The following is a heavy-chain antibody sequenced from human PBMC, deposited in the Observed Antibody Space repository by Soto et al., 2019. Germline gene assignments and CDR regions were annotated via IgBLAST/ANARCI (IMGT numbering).Heavy chain of an antibody. CDR3: AREGYCSSTSCYRDAFDI. Sequence: SETLSLTCTVSGGSISSYYWSWIRQPPGKGLEWIGYIYYSGSTNYNPSLKSRVTISVDTSKNQFSLKLSSVTAADTAVYYCAREGYCSSTSCYRDAFDIWGQGTMVTVS. V-gene: IGHV4-59*01. J-gene: IGHJ3*02. D-gene: IGHD2-2*01. CDR1: GGSISSYY. CDR2: IYYSGST.